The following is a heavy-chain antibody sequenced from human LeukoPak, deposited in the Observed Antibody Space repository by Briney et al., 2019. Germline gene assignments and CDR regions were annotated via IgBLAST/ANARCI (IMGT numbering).Heavy chain of an antibody. Sequence: PSETLSLTCAVYGGSFSGYYWSWLRQPPGKGLEWIGEINHSGSTNYNPSLKSRVTMSVDTSKNQFSLKLSSVTAADTAVYYCARETESVAFDIWGQGTMVTVSS. V-gene: IGHV4-34*01. D-gene: IGHD1-1*01. CDR1: GGSFSGYY. CDR3: ARETESVAFDI. CDR2: INHSGST. J-gene: IGHJ3*02.